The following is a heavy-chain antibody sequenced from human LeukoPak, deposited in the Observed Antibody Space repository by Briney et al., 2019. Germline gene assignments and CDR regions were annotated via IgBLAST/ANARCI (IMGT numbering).Heavy chain of an antibody. CDR2: LIPIFGTA. CDR3: ARDSYSYGLGLYYYYGMDV. V-gene: IGHV1-69*13. CDR1: GDTFSSYA. Sequence: SVKVSCKASGDTFSSYAISWVRQAPGQGLEWMGGLIPIFGTANYAQKSQGRVTITADESTSTAYMELRSMRSEDTAVYYCARDSYSYGLGLYYYYGMDVWGQGTTVTVSS. J-gene: IGHJ6*02. D-gene: IGHD5-18*01.